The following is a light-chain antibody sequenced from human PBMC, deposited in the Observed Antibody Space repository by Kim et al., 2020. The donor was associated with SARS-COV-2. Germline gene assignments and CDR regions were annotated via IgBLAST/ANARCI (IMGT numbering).Light chain of an antibody. J-gene: IGLJ3*02. CDR2: EVS. V-gene: IGLV2-8*01. CDR1: RSDVGGSNY. CDR3: SSYAGSNNLV. Sequence: LTQPPSASGSPGQSVTISCTGTRSDVGGSNYVSWYQQHPGKAPKLMIYEVSKRPSGVPDRFSGSKSGNTASLTVSGLQAEDEADYYCSSYAGSNNLVFGGGTQLTVL.